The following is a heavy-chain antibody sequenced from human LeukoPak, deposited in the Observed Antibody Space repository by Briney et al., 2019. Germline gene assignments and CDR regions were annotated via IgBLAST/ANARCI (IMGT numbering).Heavy chain of an antibody. D-gene: IGHD5-18*01. J-gene: IGHJ4*02. CDR2: ISSSSSYI. CDR1: GFTFSSYS. Sequence: GGSLRLSCAASGFTFSSYSMNWVRQAPGKGLEWVSSISSSSSYIYYADSVKGRFTISRDNAKNSLFLQMNNLRAEDTAVYYCARDGVDIAMGTADYWGQGTLVTVSS. CDR3: ARDGVDIAMGTADY. V-gene: IGHV3-21*01.